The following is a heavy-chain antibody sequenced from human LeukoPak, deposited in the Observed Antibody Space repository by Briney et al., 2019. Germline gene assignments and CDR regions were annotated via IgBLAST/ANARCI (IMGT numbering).Heavy chain of an antibody. J-gene: IGHJ4*02. Sequence: ASVKVSCKASGYTFTGYYINWVRQAPGQGLEWMGWINPSSDGTNYAQKFQGRVTMTRDTSISTAYMELSSLRSDDTAVYYCARVYRSGSIYGQGYFDNWGQGTLVTVSS. D-gene: IGHD5-18*01. CDR1: GYTFTGYY. V-gene: IGHV1-2*02. CDR2: INPSSDGT. CDR3: ARVYRSGSIYGQGYFDN.